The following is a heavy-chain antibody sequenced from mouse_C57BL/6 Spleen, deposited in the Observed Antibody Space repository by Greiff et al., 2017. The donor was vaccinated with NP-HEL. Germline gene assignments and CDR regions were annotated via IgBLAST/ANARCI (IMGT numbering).Heavy chain of an antibody. CDR1: GYTFTSYW. Sequence: VQLQQPGAELVKPGASVKLSCKASGYTFTSYWMQWVKQRPGQGLEWIGEIDPSDSYTNYNQKFKGKATLTVDTSSSTAYMQLSSLTSEDSAVYYCAREEDMDYWGQGTSVTVSS. V-gene: IGHV1-50*01. J-gene: IGHJ4*01. CDR2: IDPSDSYT. CDR3: AREEDMDY.